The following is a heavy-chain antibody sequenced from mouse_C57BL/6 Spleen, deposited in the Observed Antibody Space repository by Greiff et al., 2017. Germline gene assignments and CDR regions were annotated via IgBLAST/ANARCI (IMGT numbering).Heavy chain of an antibody. D-gene: IGHD2-1*01. CDR2: IDPENGDP. Sequence: EVQLQQSGAELVRPGASVKLSCTASGFNIKDDYMHWVKQRPEQGLEWIGWIDPENGDPEYASKFQGKATITADTSANTAYLQLSSLTSEDTAVYYCTTLYYGNYVAFAYWGQGTLVTVSA. CDR3: TTLYYGNYVAFAY. J-gene: IGHJ3*01. CDR1: GFNIKDDY. V-gene: IGHV14-4*01.